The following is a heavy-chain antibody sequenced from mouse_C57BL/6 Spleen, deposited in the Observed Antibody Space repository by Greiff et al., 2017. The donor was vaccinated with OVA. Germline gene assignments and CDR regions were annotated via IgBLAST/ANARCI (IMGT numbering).Heavy chain of an antibody. CDR1: GFSFNTYA. CDR3: VRRYSNYDGGFAY. D-gene: IGHD2-5*01. J-gene: IGHJ3*01. CDR2: IRSKSNNYAT. Sequence: EVKLVESGGGLVQPKGSLKLSCAASGFSFNTYAMNWVRQAPGKGLEWVARIRSKSNNYATYYADSVKDRFTISRDDSESMLYLQMNNLKTADTAMYYCVRRYSNYDGGFAYWGQGTLVTVSA. V-gene: IGHV10-1*01.